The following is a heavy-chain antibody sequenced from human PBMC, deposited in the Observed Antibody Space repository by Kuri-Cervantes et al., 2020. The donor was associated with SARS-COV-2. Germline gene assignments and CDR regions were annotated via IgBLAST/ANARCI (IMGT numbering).Heavy chain of an antibody. Sequence: SVKVSCKASGGTFSSYTISWVRQAPGQGLEWMGRIIPILGIANYAQKFQGRVTITADKSTSTAYMELRSLRSDDTAVYYCARRIAAAGYYYYYGMDVWGQGTTVTVSS. CDR1: GGTFSSYT. CDR3: ARRIAAAGYYYYYGMDV. D-gene: IGHD6-13*01. J-gene: IGHJ6*02. V-gene: IGHV1-69*02. CDR2: IIPILGIA.